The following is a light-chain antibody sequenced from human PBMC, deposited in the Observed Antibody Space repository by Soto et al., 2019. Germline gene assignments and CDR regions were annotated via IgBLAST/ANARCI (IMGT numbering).Light chain of an antibody. CDR1: SSNIGNNY. J-gene: IGLJ3*02. V-gene: IGLV1-51*02. CDR2: ENN. Sequence: QSVLTQAPSVSAAPGQKVTISCSGSSSNIGNNYVSWYQQLPGTAPKLLIYENNKRPSGIPDRFSGSKSGTSATLGITGLQTGDEADYYCGTWDSNLSAEVFGGGTKLTVL. CDR3: GTWDSNLSAEV.